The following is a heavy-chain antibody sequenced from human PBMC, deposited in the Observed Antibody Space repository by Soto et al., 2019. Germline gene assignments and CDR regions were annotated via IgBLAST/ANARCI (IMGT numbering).Heavy chain of an antibody. V-gene: IGHV3-30-3*01. CDR1: GFTFDTYG. Sequence: QVHLVESGGGVAQPGRSLRLSFVASGFTFDTYGIHWVRPAPGKGLQWVALISYEGSNTYYADSVMGRFTISRDNSKNTLYHQIHALRHDDTGVYYCARVTPGTTLYYISGLDVWGRGTSVTVSS. J-gene: IGHJ6*02. CDR3: ARVTPGTTLYYISGLDV. D-gene: IGHD1-1*01. CDR2: ISYEGSNT.